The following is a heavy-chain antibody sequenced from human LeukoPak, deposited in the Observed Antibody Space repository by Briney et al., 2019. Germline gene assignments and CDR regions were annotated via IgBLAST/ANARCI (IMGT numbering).Heavy chain of an antibody. Sequence: PSETLSLTCAVYGGSFSGYYWSWIRQPPGKGLEWIGEINHSGSTNYNPSLKSRVTISVDTSKNQFSLKLSSVTAADTAVYYCGRLGAVYSNYYYGMDVWGQGTTVTVSS. CDR1: GGSFSGYY. J-gene: IGHJ6*02. V-gene: IGHV4-34*01. D-gene: IGHD6-13*01. CDR2: INHSGST. CDR3: GRLGAVYSNYYYGMDV.